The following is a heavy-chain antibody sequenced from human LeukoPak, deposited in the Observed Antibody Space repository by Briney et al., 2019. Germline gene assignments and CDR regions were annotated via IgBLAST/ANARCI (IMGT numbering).Heavy chain of an antibody. J-gene: IGHJ4*02. V-gene: IGHV4-39*07. CDR3: ARGRGSGSYYPFDY. CDR1: GGSISSSSYY. CDR2: IYYSGST. D-gene: IGHD3-10*01. Sequence: SETLSLTCTVSGGSISSSSYYWGWIRQPPGKGLEWIGSIYYSGSTNYNPSLKSRVTISVDTSKNQFSLKLSSVTAADTAVYYCARGRGSGSYYPFDYWGQGTLVTVSS.